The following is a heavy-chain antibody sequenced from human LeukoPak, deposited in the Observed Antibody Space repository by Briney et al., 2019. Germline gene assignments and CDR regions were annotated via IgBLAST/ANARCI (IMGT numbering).Heavy chain of an antibody. Sequence: GRSLRLSCAASGFTFSSYGMHWVRQAPGKGLEWVAVISYDGSNKYYADSVKGRFTISRDNSKNTLYLQMNSLRAEDTAVYYCAKSGDYEYAFDIWGQGTMVTVSS. CDR1: GFTFSSYG. CDR3: AKSGDYEYAFDI. CDR2: ISYDGSNK. V-gene: IGHV3-30*18. J-gene: IGHJ3*02. D-gene: IGHD4-17*01.